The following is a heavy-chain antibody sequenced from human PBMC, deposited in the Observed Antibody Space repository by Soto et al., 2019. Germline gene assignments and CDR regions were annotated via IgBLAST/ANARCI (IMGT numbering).Heavy chain of an antibody. CDR3: AKGTGGTSYIFDY. J-gene: IGHJ4*02. CDR2: ISQSGGST. D-gene: IGHD2-8*02. CDR1: GFTFSSYS. V-gene: IGHV3-23*01. Sequence: PGGSLRLSCAASGFTFSSYSMSWVRQAPGKGLEWVSGISQSGGSTHYADSVKGRFTISRDNAKNTLNLQMNSLRAEDKAVYYCAKGTGGTSYIFDYWGQGTLVTVSS.